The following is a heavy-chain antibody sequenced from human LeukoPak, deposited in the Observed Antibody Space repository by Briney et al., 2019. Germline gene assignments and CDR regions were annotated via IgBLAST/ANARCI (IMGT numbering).Heavy chain of an antibody. D-gene: IGHD4-17*01. CDR2: INPSGGST. CDR1: GYTFTSYY. V-gene: IGHV1-46*01. Sequence: GASVKVSCKASGYTFTSYYMHWVLLAPGQGLEWMGIINPSGGSTSYAQKFQGRVTMTRDTSTSTVYMELSSLSFEETAVYYCAREPANDYGDYFDWGQGTLVAVSS. CDR3: AREPANDYGDYFD. J-gene: IGHJ4*02.